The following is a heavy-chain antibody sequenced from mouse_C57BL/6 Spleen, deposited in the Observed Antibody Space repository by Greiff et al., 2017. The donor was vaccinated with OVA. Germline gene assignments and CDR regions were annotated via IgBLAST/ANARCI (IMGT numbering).Heavy chain of an antibody. V-gene: IGHV1-26*01. CDR2: INPNNGGT. Sequence: EVQLQQSGPELVKPGASVKISCKASGYTFTDYYMNWVKQSHGKSLEWIGDINPNNGGTSYNQKFKGKATLTVDKSSSTAYMVLRSLTSEDSAVYYCASPIYSALAMDYWGQGTSVTVSS. J-gene: IGHJ4*01. D-gene: IGHD2-1*01. CDR3: ASPIYSALAMDY. CDR1: GYTFTDYY.